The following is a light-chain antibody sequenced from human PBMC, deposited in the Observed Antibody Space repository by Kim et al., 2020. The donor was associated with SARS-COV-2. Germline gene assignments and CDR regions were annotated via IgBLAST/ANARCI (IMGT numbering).Light chain of an antibody. Sequence: ASIGDIVTITCRASQAISSYLAWYQQKPGKAPNLLIYAASTLQSGVPSRFSGSVSGTDFTLTISSLQPEDFATYYCQQFNSYPRTFGQGTQLEIK. CDR2: AAS. V-gene: IGKV1-9*01. CDR1: QAISSY. J-gene: IGKJ5*01. CDR3: QQFNSYPRT.